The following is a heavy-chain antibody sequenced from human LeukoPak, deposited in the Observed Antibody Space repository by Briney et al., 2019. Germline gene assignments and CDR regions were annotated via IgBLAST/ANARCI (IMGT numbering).Heavy chain of an antibody. CDR3: ARRHYGSGYYPYYFDY. J-gene: IGHJ4*02. CDR2: INHSGST. V-gene: IGHV4-34*01. Sequence: SETLSLTCAVYGGSFSGYYWSWIRQPPGKGLEWIGEINHSGSTNYNPSLKSRVTISVDTSKNQFSLKLSSVTAADTAVYYCARRHYGSGYYPYYFDYWGQGTLVTVSS. CDR1: GGSFSGYY. D-gene: IGHD3-10*01.